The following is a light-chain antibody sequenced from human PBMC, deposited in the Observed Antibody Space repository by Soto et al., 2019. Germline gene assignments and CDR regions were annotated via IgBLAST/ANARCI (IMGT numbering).Light chain of an antibody. Sequence: EIVLTQSPATLSLSPGERATLSCRASQSVSSYLAWYQQKPGQAPRLLIYDASNRATGIPPRFSGSGSGSDFTPAICSLETEACAVYYCQTRSNWHQITSGHGTRLE. CDR1: QSVSSY. J-gene: IGKJ5*01. CDR2: DAS. V-gene: IGKV3-11*01. CDR3: QTRSNWHQIT.